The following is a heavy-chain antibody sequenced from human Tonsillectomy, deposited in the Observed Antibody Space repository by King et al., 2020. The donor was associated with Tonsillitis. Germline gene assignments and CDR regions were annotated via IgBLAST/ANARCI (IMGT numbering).Heavy chain of an antibody. CDR1: GFTFSSYA. D-gene: IGHD4-17*01. V-gene: IGHV3-23*04. Sequence: VQLVESGGGLVQPGGSLRLSCAASGFTFSSYAMSWVRQAPGKGLEWVSSISGSGANTYYADSVKGRITISRDNSKNTRYRQTNSLRAEDTAVYYCAKDRGYGDYPGDAFDIWGQGTMVTVSS. CDR3: AKDRGYGDYPGDAFDI. J-gene: IGHJ3*02. CDR2: ISGSGANT.